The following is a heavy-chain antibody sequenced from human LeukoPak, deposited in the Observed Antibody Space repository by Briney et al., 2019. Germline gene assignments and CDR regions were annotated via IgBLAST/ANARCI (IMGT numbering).Heavy chain of an antibody. Sequence: PGGSLRLSCAASGFTFSSYALSWARQAPGKGLEWVSSISDSGHNTYYADSVKGRFTISRDNSKNTLYLQMNNLRAEDAAVYYCARDHIGRAFDIRGQGTMVTVSS. J-gene: IGHJ3*02. CDR1: GFTFSSYA. CDR3: ARDHIGRAFDI. CDR2: ISDSGHNT. V-gene: IGHV3-23*01. D-gene: IGHD2-15*01.